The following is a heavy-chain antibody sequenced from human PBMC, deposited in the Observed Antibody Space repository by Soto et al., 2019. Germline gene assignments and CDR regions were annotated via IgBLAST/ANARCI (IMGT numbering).Heavy chain of an antibody. CDR3: AKLRDFVVLPAGILDY. CDR2: ISGGGDTT. J-gene: IGHJ4*02. Sequence: EVQLLESGGGLVQPGGSLRLSCAASGFTFSSYRISWIRLSPGKGLEWVSVISGGGDTTYYTPSVKGRFTISRDDFRNTLYLQMNSLRTEDTAIYYCAKLRDFVVLPAGILDYWGPGTLVTVSS. D-gene: IGHD2-8*01. CDR1: GFTFSSYR. V-gene: IGHV3-23*01.